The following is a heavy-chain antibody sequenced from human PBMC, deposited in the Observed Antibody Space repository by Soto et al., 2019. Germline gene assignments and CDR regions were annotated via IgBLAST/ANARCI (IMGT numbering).Heavy chain of an antibody. CDR2: MNPNLNNT. Sequence: QVQLVQSGAEVKKPGASVKVSCKASGYTFTNYDINWVRQAPGQALEWMGWMNPNLNNTGNTQRFQGRITMTRHTATRTAYLDVSSLSSDDTAVYYCARAIWKGSFDFWGQGTLVTVSS. CDR1: GYTFTNYD. V-gene: IGHV1-8*01. D-gene: IGHD1-1*01. J-gene: IGHJ4*02. CDR3: ARAIWKGSFDF.